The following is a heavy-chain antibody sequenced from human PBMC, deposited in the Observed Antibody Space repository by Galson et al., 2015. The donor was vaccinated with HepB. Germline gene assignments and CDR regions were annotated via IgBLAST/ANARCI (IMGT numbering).Heavy chain of an antibody. D-gene: IGHD1-14*01. V-gene: IGHV3-73*01. Sequence: SLRLSCAASGFTFSGSAMHWVRQASGKGLEWVGRIRSKANSYATAYAASVRGRFTISRDDSKNTAYLQMNSLKTEDTAVYYCTRLAASRNDYADYWGQGTLVTVSS. J-gene: IGHJ4*02. CDR1: GFTFSGSA. CDR3: TRLAASRNDYADY. CDR2: IRSKANSYAT.